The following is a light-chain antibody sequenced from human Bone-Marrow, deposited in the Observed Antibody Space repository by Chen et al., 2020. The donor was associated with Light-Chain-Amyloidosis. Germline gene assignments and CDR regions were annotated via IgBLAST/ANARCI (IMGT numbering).Light chain of an antibody. V-gene: IGLV2-14*01. CDR1: SSDVGGDNH. J-gene: IGLJ1*01. Sequence: SALPQPASVSGSPGQSITISCTGTSSDVGGDNHVSWYQQHPDKAPKLMIYEVTNRPSWVPDRFSGSKSDNTASLTISELQTEDETDYFCSSYTITNTLVFGSGTRVTVL. CDR3: SSYTITNTLV. CDR2: EVT.